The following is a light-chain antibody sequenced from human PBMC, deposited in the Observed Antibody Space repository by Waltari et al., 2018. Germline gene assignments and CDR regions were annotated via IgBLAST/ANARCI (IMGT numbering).Light chain of an antibody. J-gene: IGLJ2*01. V-gene: IGLV3-1*01. CDR1: KSGDKY. CDR3: QAWDSSTVV. CDR2: QGT. Sequence: SYELTQPPSVSVSPGQTASITCPGDKSGDKYACWYQQKPGQSPVLVIYQGTKRPSGIPERFSGSNSGNTATLTISGTQAMDEADYYCQAWDSSTVVFGGGTKLTVL.